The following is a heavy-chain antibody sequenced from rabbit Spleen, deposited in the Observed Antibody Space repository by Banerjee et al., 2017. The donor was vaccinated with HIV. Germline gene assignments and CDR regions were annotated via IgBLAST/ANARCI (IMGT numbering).Heavy chain of an antibody. CDR2: IYPDSSGST. J-gene: IGHJ6*01. D-gene: IGHD1-1*01. CDR1: GFSFSSDYY. V-gene: IGHV1S40*01. CDR3: ARDTSSSFSSYGMDL. Sequence: QSLEESGGDLVKPGASLTLTCTASGFSFSSDYYMCWVRQAPGKGLECGACIYPDSSGSTYYANWAKGRLTISKASSTTVTLQMTRLTAADTATYFCARDTSSSFSSYGMDLWGPGTLVTVS.